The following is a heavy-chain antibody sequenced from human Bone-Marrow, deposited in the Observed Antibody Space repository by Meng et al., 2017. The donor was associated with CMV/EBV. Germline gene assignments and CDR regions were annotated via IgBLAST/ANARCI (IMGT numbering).Heavy chain of an antibody. V-gene: IGHV1-2*02. Sequence: ASVKVSCKASGYTFTGYYMHWVRQAPGQGLEWMGWINPNSGGTNYAQKFQGRVTMTRDTSISTAYMELSRLRSDDTAVYYCAGFHDYSKGYGMDFWGQGTTVTVYS. CDR3: AGFHDYSKGYGMDF. CDR1: GYTFTGYY. CDR2: INPNSGGT. J-gene: IGHJ6*02. D-gene: IGHD4-11*01.